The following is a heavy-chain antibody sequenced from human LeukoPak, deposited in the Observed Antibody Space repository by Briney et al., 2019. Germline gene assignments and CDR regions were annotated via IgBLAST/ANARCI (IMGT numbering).Heavy chain of an antibody. Sequence: GGSLRLSCAASGFIFSNYWMSWVRQAPGKGLEWVANIKQDGSEKNYVDSVKGRFSISRDNAKNSLYLQMNSLRAEDTAFYHCGYGAYFFNYWGQGTLVTVSS. V-gene: IGHV3-7*01. J-gene: IGHJ4*02. CDR2: IKQDGSEK. CDR3: GYGAYFFNY. CDR1: GFIFSNYW. D-gene: IGHD4/OR15-4a*01.